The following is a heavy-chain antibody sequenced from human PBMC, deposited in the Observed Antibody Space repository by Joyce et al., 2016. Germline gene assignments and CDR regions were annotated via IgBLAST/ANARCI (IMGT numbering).Heavy chain of an antibody. CDR2: ILPVFGAA. V-gene: IGHV1-69*12. J-gene: IGHJ6*02. CDR1: GGAFSNFT. CDR3: ARGGTSSDHYFFYTLDV. D-gene: IGHD1-14*01. Sequence: QVLLVQSGATVKRPGSSLRVSCKSSGGAFSNFTVNWVRQAPGQRLEWMGGILPVFGAAKYAEHFQGRVTLTADLSTRTAYMELSSLTSADTAVYYCARGGTSSDHYFFYTLDVWGPGTTVIVSS.